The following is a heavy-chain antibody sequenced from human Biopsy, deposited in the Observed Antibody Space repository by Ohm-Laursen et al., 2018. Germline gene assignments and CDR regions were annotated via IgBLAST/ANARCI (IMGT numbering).Heavy chain of an antibody. CDR2: IFYRGST. D-gene: IGHD3-22*01. V-gene: IGHV4-39*01. Sequence: PSDTLSLTCIVSGDSVTKYYWGWIRQPPGKGLEWIGSIFYRGSTHYKPSLKSRVNISVDTSKNQFSLKLNSVTAADTAVYYCARDYDTSGYYYVSWGQGTLVTVSS. J-gene: IGHJ5*02. CDR3: ARDYDTSGYYYVS. CDR1: GDSVTKYY.